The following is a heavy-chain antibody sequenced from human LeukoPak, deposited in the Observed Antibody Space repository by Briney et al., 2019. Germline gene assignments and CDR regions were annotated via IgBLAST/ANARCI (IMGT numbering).Heavy chain of an antibody. Sequence: SVKISCKASGGTFSSYAISWVRQAPGQGLEWMGGIIPIFGTANYAQKFQGRVTITADESTSTAYMELSSLRSEDTAVYYCARAVYYYDSSGYLPFDYWGQGTLVTVSS. D-gene: IGHD3-22*01. CDR1: GGTFSSYA. CDR2: IIPIFGTA. J-gene: IGHJ4*02. CDR3: ARAVYYYDSSGYLPFDY. V-gene: IGHV1-69*01.